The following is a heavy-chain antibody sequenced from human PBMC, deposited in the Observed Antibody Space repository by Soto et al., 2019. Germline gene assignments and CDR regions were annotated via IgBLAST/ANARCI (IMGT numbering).Heavy chain of an antibody. CDR3: ARDIVVVVAATRTNWFDP. CDR1: GYTFTSYA. J-gene: IGHJ5*02. D-gene: IGHD2-15*01. CDR2: INAGNGNT. V-gene: IGHV1-3*01. Sequence: ASVKVSCKASGYTFTSYAMRWVRQAPGQRLEWMGWINAGNGNTKYSQKFQGRVTITRDTSASTAYMELSSLRSEDTAVYYCARDIVVVVAATRTNWFDPWGQGTLVTVSS.